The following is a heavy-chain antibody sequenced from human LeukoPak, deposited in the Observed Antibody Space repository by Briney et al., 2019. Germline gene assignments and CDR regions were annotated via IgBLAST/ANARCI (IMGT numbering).Heavy chain of an antibody. Sequence: RGSLRLSCAASGFTFSNYAMSWVRQAPGKGLEWVSGISSSGGSTYYADSVKGRFTIPRDNSKNTLYLQVNSLRAEDTAVYYCAKEAGNGWSYFDYWGQGTLVTASS. J-gene: IGHJ4*02. V-gene: IGHV3-23*01. CDR3: AKEAGNGWSYFDY. D-gene: IGHD6-19*01. CDR1: GFTFSNYA. CDR2: ISSSGGST.